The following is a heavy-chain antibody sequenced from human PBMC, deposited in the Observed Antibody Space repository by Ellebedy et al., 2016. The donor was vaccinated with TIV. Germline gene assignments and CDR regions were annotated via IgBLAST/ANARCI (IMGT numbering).Heavy chain of an antibody. CDR3: ARESGGKDDY. CDR1: GGSISSGGYS. J-gene: IGHJ4*02. D-gene: IGHD3-16*01. V-gene: IGHV4-30-2*01. Sequence: LRLSXAVSGGSISSGGYSWSWIRQPPGKGLEWIGEINHSGSTNYNPSLKSRVTISVDTSKNQFSLKLSSVTAADTAVYYCARESGGKDDYWGQGTLVTVSS. CDR2: INHSGST.